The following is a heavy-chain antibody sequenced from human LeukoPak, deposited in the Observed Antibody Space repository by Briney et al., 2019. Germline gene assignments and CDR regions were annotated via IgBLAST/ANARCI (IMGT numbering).Heavy chain of an antibody. J-gene: IGHJ3*01. V-gene: IGHV3-66*02. CDR2: FYSTDSA. CDR3: ARASAYGSFDL. D-gene: IGHD5-12*01. Sequence: GGSLRLSCAASGFTVSSNYMSWVRQAPGKGLEWVSVFYSTDSAYYADSVKGRFTISRDNSKNTLYLQLNSPRTEDTAVYYCARASAYGSFDLWGQGTMVTVSS. CDR1: GFTVSSNY.